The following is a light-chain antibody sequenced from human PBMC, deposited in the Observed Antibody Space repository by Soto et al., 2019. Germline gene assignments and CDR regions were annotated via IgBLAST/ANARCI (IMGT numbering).Light chain of an antibody. CDR2: EVS. CDR3: SSYSSGTTLWV. Sequence: QSALTQPASVSGSPGQSITISCTGTSSDVGGYNYVSWYQQHPGKAPKLIIYEVSNRPSGVSNRCSGPKSGNTASLTVSGLQAEGEADYYCSSYSSGTTLWVFGGGTKVTVL. CDR1: SSDVGGYNY. V-gene: IGLV2-14*01. J-gene: IGLJ3*02.